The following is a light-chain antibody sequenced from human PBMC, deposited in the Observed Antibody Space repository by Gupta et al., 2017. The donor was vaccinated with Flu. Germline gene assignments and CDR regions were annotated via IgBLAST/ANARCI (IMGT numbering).Light chain of an antibody. V-gene: IGLV3-21*02. Sequence: SFILTQPPSVSVAPGQTATITCAEDKIATRSVNWYQHKPGQAPVVVVCEDRDRPSWIPERFSGSSFGNTATLTISRVEAGDEADYYCQVWDVSDDHAVFGGGTKLTVL. CDR3: QVWDVSDDHAV. J-gene: IGLJ3*02. CDR2: EDR. CDR1: KIATRS.